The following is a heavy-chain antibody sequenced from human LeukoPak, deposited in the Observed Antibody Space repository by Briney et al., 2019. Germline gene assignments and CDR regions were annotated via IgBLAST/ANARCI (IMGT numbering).Heavy chain of an antibody. J-gene: IGHJ4*02. V-gene: IGHV1-2*02. CDR3: ASWFPTTVVTPQQQKKRGFDY. D-gene: IGHD4-23*01. CDR1: GYTFTGYY. CDR2: INPNSGGT. Sequence: ASVKVSCKASGYTFTGYYMHWVRQAPGQGLEWMGWINPNSGGTNYAQKFQGRVTMTRDTSISTAYMELGRLRSDDTAVYYCASWFPTTVVTPQQQKKRGFDYWGQGTLVTVSS.